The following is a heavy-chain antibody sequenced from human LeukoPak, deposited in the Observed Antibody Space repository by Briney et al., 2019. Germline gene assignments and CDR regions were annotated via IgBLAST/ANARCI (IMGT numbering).Heavy chain of an antibody. CDR1: GLTFRTTW. Sequence: GGSLRLSCATSGLTFRTTWMHWVRQAPGKGLMWVSRMNGEGTTIDYANSVKGRFTVSRDYAKNTLFLQMNNLRTEDTALYFCATARNFRFEYWGQGSLVIVSA. CDR2: MNGEGTTI. CDR3: ATARNFRFEY. D-gene: IGHD1-7*01. V-gene: IGHV3-74*01. J-gene: IGHJ4*02.